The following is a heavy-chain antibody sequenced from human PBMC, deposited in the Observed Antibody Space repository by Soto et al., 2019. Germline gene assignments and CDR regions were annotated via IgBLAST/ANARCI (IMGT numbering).Heavy chain of an antibody. J-gene: IGHJ6*02. Sequence: EVPLVESGGGLVQPGGSLRLSCAASEFAFSTYWMHWVRQVPGKGLVWVSRINGDGITTSYADSVKGRFTISRDNAENILYLQMNSLRAEDTAVYYCARDKAYGLDVWGQGTTVTVSS. CDR2: INGDGITT. CDR1: EFAFSTYW. V-gene: IGHV3-74*01. CDR3: ARDKAYGLDV.